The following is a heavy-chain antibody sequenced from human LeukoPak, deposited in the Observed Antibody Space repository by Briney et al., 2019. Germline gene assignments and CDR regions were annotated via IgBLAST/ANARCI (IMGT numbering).Heavy chain of an antibody. CDR1: GGSISSYY. J-gene: IGHJ4*02. Sequence: SETLSLTCTVSGGSISSYYWSWIRQPPGKGLEWIGYIYYSGSTNYNPSLKSRVTISVDTSKNQSSLKLSSVTAADTAVYYCARGYSYGPSGFDYWGQGTLVTVSS. CDR3: ARGYSYGPSGFDY. CDR2: IYYSGST. V-gene: IGHV4-59*01. D-gene: IGHD5-18*01.